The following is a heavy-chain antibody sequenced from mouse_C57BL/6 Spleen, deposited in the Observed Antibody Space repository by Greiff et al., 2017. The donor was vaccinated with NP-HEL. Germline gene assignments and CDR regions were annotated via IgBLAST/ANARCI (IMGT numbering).Heavy chain of an antibody. Sequence: ESGPGLVKPSQSLSLTCSVTGYSITSGYYWNWIRQFPGNKLEWMGYIRYDGSNNYNPSLKNRISITRDTSRNQSFLKSNSVTTEDTATDYCAGGVGAWFAYWGQGTLVTVSA. CDR2: IRYDGSN. J-gene: IGHJ3*01. CDR1: GYSITSGYY. V-gene: IGHV3-6*01. D-gene: IGHD1-1*02. CDR3: AGGVGAWFAY.